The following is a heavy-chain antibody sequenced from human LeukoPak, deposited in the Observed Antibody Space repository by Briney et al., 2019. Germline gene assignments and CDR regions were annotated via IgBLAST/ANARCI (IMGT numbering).Heavy chain of an antibody. Sequence: VASVTVSCKASGGTFSSYAISWVRQAPGQGLEWMGGIIPIFGTANYAQKFQGRVTITADESMSTAYMELSSLRSEDTAVYYCARKDHAFDIWGQGTMVTVSS. CDR2: IIPIFGTA. CDR3: ARKDHAFDI. V-gene: IGHV1-69*13. J-gene: IGHJ3*02. CDR1: GGTFSSYA.